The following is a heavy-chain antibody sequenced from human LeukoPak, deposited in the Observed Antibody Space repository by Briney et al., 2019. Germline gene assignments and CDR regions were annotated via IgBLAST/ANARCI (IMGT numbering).Heavy chain of an antibody. V-gene: IGHV3-48*01. D-gene: IGHD2/OR15-2a*01. CDR1: GFTFSSYS. CDR2: ISSGSSTI. CDR3: ARVYGTL. Sequence: GGSLRLFCAASGFTFSSYSMNWVRQAPGKGLEWVSYISSGSSTIYYTDSVKGRFTISRDNAKNSLYLQMNSLRAEDTAVYYCARVYGTLWGQGTLVTVSS. J-gene: IGHJ4*02.